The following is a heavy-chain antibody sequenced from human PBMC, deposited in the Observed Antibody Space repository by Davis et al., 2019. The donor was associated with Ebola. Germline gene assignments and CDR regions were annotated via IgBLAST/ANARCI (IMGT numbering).Heavy chain of an antibody. CDR2: VRDKPNDYAT. Sequence: LSLTCAASGFTFSGSAIHWVRQPSGKGLEWVGRVRDKPNDYATAYAASVTGRFTISRDDSKNTAYLQMNSLKTEDTAVYYCTRREEEAAAGDFDYWGQGTLVTVSS. V-gene: IGHV3-73*01. D-gene: IGHD6-13*01. CDR3: TRREEEAAAGDFDY. J-gene: IGHJ4*02. CDR1: GFTFSGSA.